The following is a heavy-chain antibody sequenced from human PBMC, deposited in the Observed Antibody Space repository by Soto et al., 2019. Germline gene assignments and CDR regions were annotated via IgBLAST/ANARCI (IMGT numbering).Heavy chain of an antibody. CDR3: ARGLIAGSQYSGGWYTFDS. J-gene: IGHJ4*02. CDR2: INHSGST. D-gene: IGHD6-19*01. Sequence: QVQLQQSGAGLLKPSETLSLTCDVYGGSFSGYIWTWIRQTPGKGLQWIGQINHSGSTNYNPSLKSRVTISVHMANRRFSLGMSSVTAADTAVYYCARGLIAGSQYSGGWYTFDSWGQGTKVTVAS. V-gene: IGHV4-34*01. CDR1: GGSFSGYI.